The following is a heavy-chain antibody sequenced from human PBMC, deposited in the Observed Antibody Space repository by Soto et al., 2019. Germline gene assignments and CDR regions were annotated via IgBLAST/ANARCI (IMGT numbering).Heavy chain of an antibody. J-gene: IGHJ4*02. D-gene: IGHD6-19*01. CDR1: GFTFSGYW. V-gene: IGHV3-74*01. CDR3: ASSIGSSGWSIFDY. Sequence: GGSLRLSCAASGFTFSGYWMHWVRQAPGKGLVWVSRINSDGSSTSYADSVKGRFTISRDNAKNTLYLQMNSLRAEDTAVYYCASSIGSSGWSIFDYWGQGPLVTVSS. CDR2: INSDGSST.